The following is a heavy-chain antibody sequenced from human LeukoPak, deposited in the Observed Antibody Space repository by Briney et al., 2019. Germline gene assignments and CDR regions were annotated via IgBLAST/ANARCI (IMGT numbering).Heavy chain of an antibody. V-gene: IGHV3-7*01. Sequence: GGSLRLSCAASGFTFSSYWMSWVRQAPGKGLEWVANIKQDGSEKYYADSVKGRFTISRDNSKNTLYLQMNSLRAEDTAVYYCAKSLGYDSSGYYVYWGQGTLVTVSS. J-gene: IGHJ4*02. CDR3: AKSLGYDSSGYYVY. CDR1: GFTFSSYW. CDR2: IKQDGSEK. D-gene: IGHD3-22*01.